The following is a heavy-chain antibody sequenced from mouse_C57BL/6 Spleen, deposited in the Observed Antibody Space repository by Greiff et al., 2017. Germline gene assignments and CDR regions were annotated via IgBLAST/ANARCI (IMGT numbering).Heavy chain of an antibody. CDR3: ARDYSNYYFDY. V-gene: IGHV5-4*01. J-gene: IGHJ2*01. CDR2: ISDGGSYT. Sequence: EVMLVESGGGLVKPGGSLKLSCAASGFTFSSYAMSWVRQTPEERLEWVATISDGGSYTYYPDNVKGRFTISRDNAKNNLYLQMSHLKSEDTAMYYCARDYSNYYFDYWGQGTTLTVSS. D-gene: IGHD2-5*01. CDR1: GFTFSSYA.